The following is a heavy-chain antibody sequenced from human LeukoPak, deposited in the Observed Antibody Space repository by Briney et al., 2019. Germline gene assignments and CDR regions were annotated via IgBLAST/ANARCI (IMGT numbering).Heavy chain of an antibody. CDR2: LSGSGTST. Sequence: PGGSLRLSCAASGFTFSSFAMSWVRQAPGKGPEWVSGLSGSGTSTYYADSVKGRFTISRDNAKNSLYLQMNSLRAEDTAVYYCARDGGWLQYIDYWGQGTLVTVSS. CDR3: ARDGGWLQYIDY. J-gene: IGHJ4*02. V-gene: IGHV3-23*01. D-gene: IGHD5-24*01. CDR1: GFTFSSFA.